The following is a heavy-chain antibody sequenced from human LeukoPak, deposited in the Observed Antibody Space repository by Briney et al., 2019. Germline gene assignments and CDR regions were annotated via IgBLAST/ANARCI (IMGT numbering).Heavy chain of an antibody. CDR2: IIPIFGTA. D-gene: IGHD3-3*01. J-gene: IGHJ6*03. V-gene: IGHV1-69*05. CDR1: GGTFSSYA. Sequence: VASVKVSCKASGGTFSSYAISWVRQAPGQGLEWMGRIIPIFGTANYAQKFQGRVTITTDESTGTAYMELSSLRSEDTAVYYCASGREWDYMDVWGKGTTVTVSS. CDR3: ASGREWDYMDV.